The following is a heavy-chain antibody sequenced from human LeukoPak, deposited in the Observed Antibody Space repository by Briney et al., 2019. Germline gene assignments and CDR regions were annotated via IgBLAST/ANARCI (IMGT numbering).Heavy chain of an antibody. Sequence: GGSLRLSCAASGFTFSSYSMNWVRQAPGKGLEWVSSISSSSSYIYYADSVKGRFTISRDNAKNSLYLQMNSLRAEDMAVYYCARDPFDYDSSGYYRINTNFDYWGQGTLVTVSS. J-gene: IGHJ4*02. D-gene: IGHD3-22*01. CDR3: ARDPFDYDSSGYYRINTNFDY. CDR1: GFTFSSYS. V-gene: IGHV3-21*01. CDR2: ISSSSSYI.